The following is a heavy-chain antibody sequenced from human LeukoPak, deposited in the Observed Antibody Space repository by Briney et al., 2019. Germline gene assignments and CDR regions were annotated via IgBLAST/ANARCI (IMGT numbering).Heavy chain of an antibody. D-gene: IGHD5-12*01. CDR2: ITSSGSYR. CDR1: GFTFSRHA. Sequence: GALRLSCAASGFTFSRHAMNWVRQAPGKELEWVSSITSSGSYRYHSDSVKGRFTISRDNAKNSLYLQMNSLRVEDTAVYYCASENIVGTSGALFDYWGQGTLVTVSS. V-gene: IGHV3-21*01. J-gene: IGHJ4*02. CDR3: ASENIVGTSGALFDY.